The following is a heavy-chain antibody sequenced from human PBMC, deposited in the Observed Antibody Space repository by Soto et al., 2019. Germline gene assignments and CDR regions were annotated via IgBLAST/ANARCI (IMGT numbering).Heavy chain of an antibody. D-gene: IGHD4-17*01. V-gene: IGHV4-61*08. Sequence: PSETLSLTCTVSGGSITSGDDYWSWIRQPPGKGLEWIAYIHYSGSTNYNPSLKSRVTISVDTSKNQFSLKLSSVTAADTAVYYCARRYGASFDYWGQGTLVTVSS. CDR3: ARRYGASFDY. CDR1: GGSITSGDDY. CDR2: IHYSGST. J-gene: IGHJ4*02.